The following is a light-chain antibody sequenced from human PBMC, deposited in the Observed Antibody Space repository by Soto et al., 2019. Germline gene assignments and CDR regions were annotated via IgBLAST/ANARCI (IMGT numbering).Light chain of an antibody. J-gene: IGKJ2*02. V-gene: IGKV1-5*01. Sequence: DIQMTQSPSTLSASVGDRVTIACQASQNISRWLAWYQQKLGKAPKFLIYDASTLESGVPSRFSGSGSGTEFSLTISSLQPDDFAASHCQQYDSSPCTFGQGTKVDIK. CDR3: QQYDSSPCT. CDR1: QNISRW. CDR2: DAS.